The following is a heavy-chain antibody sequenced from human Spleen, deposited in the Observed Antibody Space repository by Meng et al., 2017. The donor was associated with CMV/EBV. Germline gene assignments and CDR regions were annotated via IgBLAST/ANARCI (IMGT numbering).Heavy chain of an antibody. CDR3: ARPVGYCAATNCWGYGMDV. D-gene: IGHD2-8*02. CDR2: ISFDGTIT. Sequence: GESLKISCAASGFTFSSNAMHWVRQAPGKGLEWVAVISFDGTITYYADSVKGRFTISRDNSKNTLDLQMNSLRPEDTAVYFCARPVGYCAATNCWGYGMDVWGQGTTVTVSS. CDR1: GFTFSSNA. J-gene: IGHJ6*02. V-gene: IGHV3-30-3*01.